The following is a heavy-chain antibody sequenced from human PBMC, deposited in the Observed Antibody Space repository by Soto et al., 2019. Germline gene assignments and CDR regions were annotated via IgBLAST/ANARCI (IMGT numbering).Heavy chain of an antibody. CDR2: ASGSGRGT. Sequence: VQLLESGGGSVHPGESLRLSCAASGFTFSDYAMAWVRQAPGKGLEWVSSASGSGRGTYYADSVKGRFTISRDNSKNTLFLHMTHLTAGDTALYFCAKGRPGVVAAPDYWGQGTLVTVSS. CDR3: AKGRPGVVAAPDY. V-gene: IGHV3-23*01. J-gene: IGHJ4*02. CDR1: GFTFSDYA. D-gene: IGHD2-15*01.